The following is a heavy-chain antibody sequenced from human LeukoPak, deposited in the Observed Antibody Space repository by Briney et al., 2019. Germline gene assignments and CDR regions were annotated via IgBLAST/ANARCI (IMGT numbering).Heavy chain of an antibody. V-gene: IGHV3-66*01. J-gene: IGHJ6*02. Sequence: PGGSLRLSCAASGFTVSSNYMSWVRQAPGKGLEWVSVIYSGGSTYYADSVKGRFAISRDNSKNTLYLQMNSLRAEDTAVYYCASSLMTEEVYYYYGMDVWGQGTTVTVSS. CDR1: GFTVSSNY. CDR3: ASSLMTEEVYYYYGMDV. CDR2: IYSGGST.